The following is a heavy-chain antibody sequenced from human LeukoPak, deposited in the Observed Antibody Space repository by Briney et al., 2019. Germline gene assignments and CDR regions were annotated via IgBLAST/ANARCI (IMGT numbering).Heavy chain of an antibody. CDR1: GFTFSSYD. CDR3: TTDPSFDSSSWYYFDY. D-gene: IGHD6-13*01. CDR2: ISSTGGTT. Sequence: PGGSLRLSCAASGFTFSSYDMSWVRQAPGKGLEWVSGISSTGGTTYSADSVRGWFAISRDNSKNTLYLQMNSLKTEDTAVYYCTTDPSFDSSSWYYFDYWGQGTLVTVSS. V-gene: IGHV3-23*01. J-gene: IGHJ4*02.